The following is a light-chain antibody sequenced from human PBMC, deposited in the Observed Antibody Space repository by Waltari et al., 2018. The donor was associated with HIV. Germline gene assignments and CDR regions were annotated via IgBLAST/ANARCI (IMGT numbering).Light chain of an antibody. J-gene: IGLJ2*01. CDR1: RRDVGMCNP. CDR2: EVS. Sequence: GPTPPSPVSGSFGQALHHPWPGTRRDVGMCNPFSWYQNHPGKAPKLIIYEVSKRPSGVSSRFSGSKSGNTASLTVSGLQAEDEAHYYCCSYARSGIPFGGGTKLTVL. CDR3: CSYARSGIP. V-gene: IGLV2-23*02.